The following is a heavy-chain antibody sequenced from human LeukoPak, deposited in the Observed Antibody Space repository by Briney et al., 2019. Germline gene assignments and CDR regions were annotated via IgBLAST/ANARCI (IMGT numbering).Heavy chain of an antibody. CDR2: IWYDGSNK. V-gene: IGHV3-33*06. J-gene: IGHJ4*02. D-gene: IGHD4-17*01. Sequence: PGRSLRLSCAASGFTFSSYGMHWVRQAPGKGLEWVAVIWYDGSNKYYADSVKGRFTISRDNSKNTLYLQMNSLRAEDTALYYCAKDFGDGDYVSTPFDYWGQGTLVTVSS. CDR1: GFTFSSYG. CDR3: AKDFGDGDYVSTPFDY.